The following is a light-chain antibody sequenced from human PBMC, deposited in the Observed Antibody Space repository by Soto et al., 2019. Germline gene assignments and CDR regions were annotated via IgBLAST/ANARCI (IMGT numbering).Light chain of an antibody. CDR1: QSVSSN. CDR3: QQYNNWPPLT. V-gene: IGKV3-15*01. Sequence: EIVMTQSPATLSVSPGERATLSCRASQSVSSNLAWYQQKPGQAPRLLIYGASTRATGIPARFSGSGSGTGLTLTISSLQSEDFAVYYCQQYNNWPPLTVGGGTKVEIK. J-gene: IGKJ4*01. CDR2: GAS.